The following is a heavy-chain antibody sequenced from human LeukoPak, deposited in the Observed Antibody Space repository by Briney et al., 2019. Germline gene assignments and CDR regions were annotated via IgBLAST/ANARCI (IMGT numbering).Heavy chain of an antibody. J-gene: IGHJ5*02. CDR2: ISYDGSSK. V-gene: IGHV3-30*04. Sequence: PGGSLRLSCAASGFTFSTYAMHWVRQAPGKGLEWVAVISYDGSSKYYADSVKGRFTISRDNSKNTLYLQMNSLRAEDTAVYYCARDWWFDPWGQGTLVTVAS. CDR1: GFTFSTYA. CDR3: ARDWWFDP.